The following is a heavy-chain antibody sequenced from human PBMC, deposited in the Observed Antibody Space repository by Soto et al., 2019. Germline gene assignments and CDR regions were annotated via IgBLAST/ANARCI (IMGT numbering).Heavy chain of an antibody. J-gene: IGHJ6*02. CDR3: AKDLTLLRYFDWQNYYYYGMDV. CDR2: ISYDGSNK. CDR1: GFTFSSYG. Sequence: HPGGSLRLSCAASGFTFSSYGMHWVRQAPGKGLEWVAVISYDGSNKYYADSVNGRFTISRDNSKNTLYLQMNSLRAEDTAVYYCAKDLTLLRYFDWQNYYYYGMDVWSQGTTVTVSS. D-gene: IGHD3-9*01. V-gene: IGHV3-30*18.